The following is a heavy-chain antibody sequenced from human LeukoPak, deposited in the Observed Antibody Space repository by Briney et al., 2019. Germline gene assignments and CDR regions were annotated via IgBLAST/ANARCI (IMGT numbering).Heavy chain of an antibody. CDR1: GFTFSDYN. D-gene: IGHD2-15*01. CDR2: ISRSGSTK. Sequence: GGSLRLSCAASGFTFSDYNMRWIRQAPGKGLEWVSSISRSGSTKYYADSVKGRFTISRDNAKNSLFLQMNSLRAEDTAVYYCARVLKYCSGGNCYSGGLGYMDVWGKGTTVAISS. CDR3: ARVLKYCSGGNCYSGGLGYMDV. J-gene: IGHJ6*03. V-gene: IGHV3-11*01.